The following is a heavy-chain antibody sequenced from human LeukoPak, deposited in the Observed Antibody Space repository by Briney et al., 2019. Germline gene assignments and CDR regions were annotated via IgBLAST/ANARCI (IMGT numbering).Heavy chain of an antibody. CDR2: ITYDGSNK. D-gene: IGHD6-19*01. Sequence: GGSLRLSCAAPGFSFKDYNMHWGRPAPGKGVEWVAVITYDGSNKYYTDSVKGRFTISRDNSKSTLYLQMNSLRAEDTAVYYCAKVRWDNSGWYYLDYWGQGTLVTVSS. CDR3: AKVRWDNSGWYYLDY. CDR1: GFSFKDYN. V-gene: IGHV3-30*18. J-gene: IGHJ4*02.